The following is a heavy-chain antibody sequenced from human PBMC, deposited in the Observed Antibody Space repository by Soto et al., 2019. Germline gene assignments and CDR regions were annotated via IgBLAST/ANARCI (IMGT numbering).Heavy chain of an antibody. CDR1: GGCTRSSEYQ. CDR3: ARIAAAGTNFDY. V-gene: IGHV4-39*07. CDR2: VYYNGKT. Sequence: SETLYIACSVSGGCTRSSEYQWVWIRQPPGKGLEWIGNVYYNGKTYYNPSLKSRVTISVDKSKNQFSLKLSSVTAADTAVYYCARIAAAGTNFDYRAQGTPDTVSS. J-gene: IGHJ4*02. D-gene: IGHD6-13*01.